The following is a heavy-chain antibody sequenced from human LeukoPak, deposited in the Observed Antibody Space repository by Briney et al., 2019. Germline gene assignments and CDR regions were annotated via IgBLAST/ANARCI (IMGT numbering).Heavy chain of an antibody. CDR1: GFTFSSHA. CDR2: LSHDETSK. Sequence: PGGSLRLSWAASGFTFSSHAMHWVRQAPGKGLEWVAVLSHDETSKLYAGSVKGRFTISRDTSKNTLYLQMNSLSGEDTAVYYCARDISGSYAVDYWGQGTLVTVSS. D-gene: IGHD3-16*01. CDR3: ARDISGSYAVDY. V-gene: IGHV3-30*04. J-gene: IGHJ4*02.